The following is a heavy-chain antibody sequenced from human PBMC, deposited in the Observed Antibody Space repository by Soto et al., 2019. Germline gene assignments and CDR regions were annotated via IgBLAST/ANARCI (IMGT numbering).Heavy chain of an antibody. CDR3: ARHTAMVPGDFDY. Sequence: AVKVSCKASGGTFSSYAISWVRQAPGQGLEWMGGIIPIFGTANYAQKFQGRVTITADKSTSTAYMELSSLRSEDTAVYYGARHTAMVPGDFDYGGQGTLVTLPA. V-gene: IGHV1-69*06. D-gene: IGHD5-18*01. CDR1: GGTFSSYA. J-gene: IGHJ4*02. CDR2: IIPIFGTA.